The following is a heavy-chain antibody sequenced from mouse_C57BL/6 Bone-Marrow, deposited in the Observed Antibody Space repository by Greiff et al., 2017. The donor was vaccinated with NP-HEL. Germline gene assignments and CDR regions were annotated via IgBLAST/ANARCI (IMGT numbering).Heavy chain of an antibody. CDR2: SRNKANDYTT. J-gene: IGHJ1*03. CDR1: GFTFSDFY. D-gene: IGHD1-1*01. CDR3: ARDDYDGYWYFDV. V-gene: IGHV7-1*01. Sequence: DVMLVESGGGLVQSGRSLRLSCATSGFTFSDFYMEWVRQAPGKGLEWIAASRNKANDYTTEYSASVKGRFIVSRDTSQSILYLQMNALRAEDTAIYYCARDDYDGYWYFDVWGTGTTVTVSS.